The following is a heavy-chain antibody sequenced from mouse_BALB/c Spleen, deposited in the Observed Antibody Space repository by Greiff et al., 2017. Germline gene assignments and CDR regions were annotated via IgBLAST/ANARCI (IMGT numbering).Heavy chain of an antibody. D-gene: IGHD2-2*01. V-gene: IGHV1S135*01. J-gene: IGHJ4*01. CDR3: ARGVNVHYYAKDY. Sequence: QLQQSGPELVKPGASVKVSCKASGYAFTSSNMYWVKQSHGNSLEWIGYIDPYNGGTSYNQKFKGKATLTVDMSSSTAYMHLNSLTSDDSAVYYCARGVNVHYYAKDYWGQGTSVTVSS. CDR2: IDPYNGGT. CDR1: GYAFTSSN.